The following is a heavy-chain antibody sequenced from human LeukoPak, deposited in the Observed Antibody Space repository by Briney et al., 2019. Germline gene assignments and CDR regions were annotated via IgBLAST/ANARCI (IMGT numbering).Heavy chain of an antibody. CDR2: FSGGGGST. J-gene: IGHJ5*02. CDR3: AKGGGLRFDP. Sequence: GGSLRLSCATSGFTFSDYYMTWMRQAPGKGLEWVSAFSGGGGSTYYADSVKGRFTTSRDNSKSTLYLQMNSLRAEDTAVYYCAKGGGLRFDPWGQGTLVTVSS. V-gene: IGHV3-23*01. CDR1: GFTFSDYY.